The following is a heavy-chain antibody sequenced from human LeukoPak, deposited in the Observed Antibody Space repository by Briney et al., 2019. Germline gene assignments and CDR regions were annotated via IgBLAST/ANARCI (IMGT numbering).Heavy chain of an antibody. CDR3: AKDLWDDFWSGYYLDY. D-gene: IGHD3-3*01. V-gene: IGHV3-30*02. CDR2: IRYDGSNK. CDR1: GFTFSSYS. Sequence: GSLRLSCAASGFTFSSYSMNWVRQAPGKGLEWVAFIRYDGSNKYYADSVKGRFTISRDNSKNTVYLQMNSLRAEDTAVFYCAKDLWDDFWSGYYLDYWGQGTLVTVSS. J-gene: IGHJ4*02.